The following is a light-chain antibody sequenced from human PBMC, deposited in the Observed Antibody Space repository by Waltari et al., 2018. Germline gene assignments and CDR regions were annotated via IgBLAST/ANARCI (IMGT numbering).Light chain of an antibody. CDR3: QQYDSRYT. CDR2: KAS. CDR1: QSIRNW. Sequence: DIQLTQVPSTLSASVGDRVSITCRASQSIRNWLDWYQQKPGKAPNLQIYKASSLGSGGPSRFSGSGSGTEFTLTISSLQPDDFATYYCQQYDSRYTFGQGTKLEIK. V-gene: IGKV1-5*03. J-gene: IGKJ2*01.